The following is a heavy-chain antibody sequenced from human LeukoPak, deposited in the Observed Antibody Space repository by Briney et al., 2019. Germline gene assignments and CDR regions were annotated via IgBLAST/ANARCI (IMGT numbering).Heavy chain of an antibody. Sequence: PSQTLSLTCSVSGAAMNSGDYYWTWIRQSPGMGLEWIAYIRYNGATYYNPSLKSRLSVSLDTSRNQFSLNLNSVTAADTAVYFCSRVMSDCGSVMCYKGYLDSWGQGTLVTVSS. J-gene: IGHJ4*02. V-gene: IGHV4-30-4*08. CDR3: SRVMSDCGSVMCYKGYLDS. D-gene: IGHD2-21*01. CDR1: GAAMNSGDYY. CDR2: IRYNGAT.